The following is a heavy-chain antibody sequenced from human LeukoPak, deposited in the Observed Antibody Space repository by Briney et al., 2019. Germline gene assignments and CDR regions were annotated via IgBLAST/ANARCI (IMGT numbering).Heavy chain of an antibody. D-gene: IGHD3-10*01. Sequence: SETLSLTCAVSGGTFSGFYRTWIRQSPGKGLEWIGEYNHFGSTTHNPSLNNRVSISVDTTRSQFSLTLTSVTAANTAIYYGARGNRQLAYYGSGSRLPYDYWGQGSLVTVSS. CDR3: ARGNRQLAYYGSGSRLPYDY. CDR2: YNHFGST. V-gene: IGHV4-34*01. J-gene: IGHJ4*02. CDR1: GGTFSGFY.